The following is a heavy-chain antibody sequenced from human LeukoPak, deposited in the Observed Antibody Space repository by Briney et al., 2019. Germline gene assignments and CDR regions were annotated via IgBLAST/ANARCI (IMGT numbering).Heavy chain of an antibody. V-gene: IGHV3-30*04. CDR3: ARDRDTAMANWFDP. D-gene: IGHD5-18*01. Sequence: PGGSLRLSCAASGFTFSSYAMSWVRQAPGKGLEWVAVISYDGSNKYYADSVKGRFTISRDNSKNTLYLQMNSLRAEDTAVYYCARDRDTAMANWFDPWGQGTLVTVSS. J-gene: IGHJ5*02. CDR1: GFTFSSYA. CDR2: ISYDGSNK.